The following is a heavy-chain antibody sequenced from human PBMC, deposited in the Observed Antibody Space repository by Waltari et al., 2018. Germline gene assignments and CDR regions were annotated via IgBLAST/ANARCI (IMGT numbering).Heavy chain of an antibody. CDR1: GFTFGSYE. V-gene: IGHV3-48*03. CDR3: ARSNGDYFDY. CDR2: ISSSGSTI. Sequence: EVQLVESGGGLVQPGGSLRLPCAASGFTFGSYEMNWVRQAPGKGLEWVSYISSSGSTIYYADSVKGRFTISRDNAKNSLYLQMNSLRAEDTAVYYCARSNGDYFDYWGQGTLVTVSS. D-gene: IGHD4-17*01. J-gene: IGHJ4*02.